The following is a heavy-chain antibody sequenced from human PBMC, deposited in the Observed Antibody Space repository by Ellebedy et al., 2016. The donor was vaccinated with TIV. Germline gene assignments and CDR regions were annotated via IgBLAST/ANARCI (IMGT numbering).Heavy chain of an antibody. D-gene: IGHD5-18*01. CDR2: INPNSGGT. CDR1: GYTFTGYY. V-gene: IGHV1-2*02. J-gene: IGHJ6*03. CDR3: ARGGINSYGNYYYYYYMDV. Sequence: ASVKVSCXASGYTFTGYYMHWVRQAPGQGLEWMGWINPNSGGTNYAQKFQGRVTMTRDTSISTAYMELSRLRSDDTAVYYCARGGINSYGNYYYYYYMDVWGKGTTVTVSS.